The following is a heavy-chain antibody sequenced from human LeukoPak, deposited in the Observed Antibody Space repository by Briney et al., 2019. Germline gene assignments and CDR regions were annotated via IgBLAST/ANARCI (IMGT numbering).Heavy chain of an antibody. V-gene: IGHV4-61*01. Sequence: PSETLSLTCTGSGGSVSSGSYYWSWIRQPPGKGLEWIGYIYYSGSTNYNPSLKSRVTISVDTSKNQFSLKLSSVTAADTAVYYCARGAWNWNYFDYWGQGTLVTVSS. D-gene: IGHD1-1*01. CDR3: ARGAWNWNYFDY. CDR2: IYYSGST. J-gene: IGHJ4*02. CDR1: GGSVSSGSYY.